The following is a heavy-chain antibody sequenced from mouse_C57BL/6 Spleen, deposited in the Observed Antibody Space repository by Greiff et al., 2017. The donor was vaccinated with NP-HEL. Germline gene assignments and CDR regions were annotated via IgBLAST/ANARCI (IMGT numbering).Heavy chain of an antibody. CDR2: ISSGSSTI. V-gene: IGHV5-17*01. J-gene: IGHJ4*01. CDR3: AGITTVPTPDYAMDY. Sequence: EVQVVESGGGLVKPGGSLKLSCAASGFTFSDYGMHWVRQAPEKGLEWVAYISSGSSTIYYADTVKGRFTISRDNAKNTLFLQMTSLRSEDTAMYYCAGITTVPTPDYAMDYWGQGTSVTVSS. CDR1: GFTFSDYG. D-gene: IGHD1-1*01.